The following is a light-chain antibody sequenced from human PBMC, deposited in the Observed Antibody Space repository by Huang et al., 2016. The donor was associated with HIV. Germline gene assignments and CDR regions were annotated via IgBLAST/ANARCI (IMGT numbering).Light chain of an antibody. CDR1: QSVYSSSTSKDY. V-gene: IGKV4-1*01. CDR3: QQYYSSPQT. CDR2: WES. J-gene: IGKJ1*01. Sequence: DIIMTQSPDSLAVSLGERATLNCRSSQSVYSSSTSKDYMAWFQQKPGQPPRLLLFWESTREAGVPYRFNGSGSGTHFTLTIANLEAEDAAIYYCQQYYSSPQTFGQGTRVEVK.